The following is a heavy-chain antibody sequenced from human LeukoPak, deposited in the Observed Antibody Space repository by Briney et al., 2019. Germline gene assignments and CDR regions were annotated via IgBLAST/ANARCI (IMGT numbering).Heavy chain of an antibody. CDR3: AREEIRSWFDP. Sequence: SETLSLTCTVSGYSISSDYHWGWIRQPPGKGLEWIGYIYYSGSTNYNPSLKSRVTISVDTSKNQFSLKLSSVTAADTAVYYCAREEIRSWFDPWGQGTLVTVSS. J-gene: IGHJ5*02. V-gene: IGHV4-61*01. CDR1: GYSISSDYH. D-gene: IGHD5-24*01. CDR2: IYYSGST.